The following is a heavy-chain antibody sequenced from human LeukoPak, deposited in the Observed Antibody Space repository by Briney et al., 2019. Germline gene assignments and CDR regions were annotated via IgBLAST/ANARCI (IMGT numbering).Heavy chain of an antibody. V-gene: IGHV3-74*01. Sequence: AGGSLRLSCVASGFTFTTYWMHWVRQAPGKGLVWVSRINGDGSNSNYADSVKGRFTISRDNARNTLYLQMNGLRAEDTALYYCARTSPTSHLDFWGQGTLVTVSS. CDR3: ARTSPTSHLDF. J-gene: IGHJ4*02. CDR2: INGDGSNS. D-gene: IGHD3-16*01. CDR1: GFTFTTYW.